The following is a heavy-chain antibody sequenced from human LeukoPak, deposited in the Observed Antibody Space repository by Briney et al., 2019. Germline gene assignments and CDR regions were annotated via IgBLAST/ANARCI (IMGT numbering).Heavy chain of an antibody. CDR3: ARDGSGGLVPAAPDY. J-gene: IGHJ4*02. CDR2: ISYDGSNK. D-gene: IGHD2-2*01. CDR1: GFTFSSYA. V-gene: IGHV3-30-3*01. Sequence: GGSLRLSCAASGFTFSSYAMHWVRQAPGKGLEWLAVISYDGSNKYYADSVKGRISISRDNSKNTLYLQMNSLRAEDTAVYYCARDGSGGLVPAAPDYWGQGTPVTVSS.